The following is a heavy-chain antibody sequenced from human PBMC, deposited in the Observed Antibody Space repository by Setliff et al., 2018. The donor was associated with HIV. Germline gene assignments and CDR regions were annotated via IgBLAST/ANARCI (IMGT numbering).Heavy chain of an antibody. Sequence: PSETLSLTCSVSGYSLSSASYWGWIRQSPEKGLEWIGSISLSGSTYYNPSLQSRVTISIDMSKNHFSLNLKSVTAADTAIYYCARGLTAPAAAGSWGQGTTVTVSS. CDR1: GYSLSSASY. V-gene: IGHV4-38-2*02. CDR2: ISLSGST. J-gene: IGHJ6*02. CDR3: ARGLTAPAAAGS. D-gene: IGHD6-13*01.